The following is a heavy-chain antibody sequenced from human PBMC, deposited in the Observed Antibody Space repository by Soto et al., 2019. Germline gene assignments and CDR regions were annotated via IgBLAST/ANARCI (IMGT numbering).Heavy chain of an antibody. V-gene: IGHV1-18*01. CDR1: GYTFTSYG. Sequence: ASVKVSCKASGYTFTSYGISWVRQAPGQGLEWMGWISAYNGNTNYAQKLQGRVTMTTDTSTSTAYMELRSLRSDDTAVYYCARDSPNTLTGYSPPNDYWGQGTLVTVSS. D-gene: IGHD3-9*01. CDR3: ARDSPNTLTGYSPPNDY. J-gene: IGHJ4*02. CDR2: ISAYNGNT.